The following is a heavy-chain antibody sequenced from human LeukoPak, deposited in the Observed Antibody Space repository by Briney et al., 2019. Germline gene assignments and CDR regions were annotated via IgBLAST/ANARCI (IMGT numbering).Heavy chain of an antibody. CDR2: ISGSGGST. J-gene: IGHJ4*02. D-gene: IGHD2-15*01. CDR3: ARNGRYCSGGSCYYFDY. CDR1: GFTFSSYA. V-gene: IGHV3-23*01. Sequence: GGSLRLSCAASGFTFSSYAMSWVRQAPGKGLEWVSAISGSGGSTYYADSVKGRFTISRDNSKNTLYLQMNSLRAEGTAVYYCARNGRYCSGGSCYYFDYWGQGTLVTVSS.